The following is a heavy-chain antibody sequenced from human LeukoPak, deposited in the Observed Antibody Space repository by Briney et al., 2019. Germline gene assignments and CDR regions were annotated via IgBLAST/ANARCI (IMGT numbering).Heavy chain of an antibody. Sequence: KTSETLSLTCAVYGGSFSGYYWSWIRQPPGKGLEWIGEINHSGSTNYNPSLKSRVTISVDTSKNQFSLKLSSVTAADTAVYYCARGTPDSSGYPFDYWGQGTLVTVSS. J-gene: IGHJ4*02. CDR3: ARGTPDSSGYPFDY. CDR1: GGSFSGYY. D-gene: IGHD3-22*01. CDR2: INHSGST. V-gene: IGHV4-34*01.